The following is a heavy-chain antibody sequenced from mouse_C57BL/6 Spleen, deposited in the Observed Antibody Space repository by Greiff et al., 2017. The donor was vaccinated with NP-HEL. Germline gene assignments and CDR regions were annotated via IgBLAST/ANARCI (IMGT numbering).Heavy chain of an antibody. CDR2: ISDGGSYT. CDR1: GFTFSSYA. D-gene: IGHD1-1*02. V-gene: IGHV5-4*01. Sequence: DVQLVESGGGLVKPGGSLKLSCAASGFTFSSYAMSWVRQTPEKRLEWVATISDGGSYTYYPDNVKGRFTISRDNAKNNLYLQMSHLKSEDTAMYYCARGGGDYWGQGTTLTVSS. J-gene: IGHJ2*01. CDR3: ARGGGDY.